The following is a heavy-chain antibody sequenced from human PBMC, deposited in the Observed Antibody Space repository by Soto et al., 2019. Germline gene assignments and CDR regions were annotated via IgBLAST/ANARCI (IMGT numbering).Heavy chain of an antibody. Sequence: PWWSLRLSCSASVFTFSSCWMSWFCQAPGKGLEWVANIKQDGSEKYYVDSVKGRFTISRDNAKNSLYLQMNSLRAEDTAVYYCARDITMVRGVFDYWGQGTLVTVSS. CDR3: ARDITMVRGVFDY. V-gene: IGHV3-7*03. CDR2: IKQDGSEK. CDR1: VFTFSSCW. D-gene: IGHD3-10*01. J-gene: IGHJ4*02.